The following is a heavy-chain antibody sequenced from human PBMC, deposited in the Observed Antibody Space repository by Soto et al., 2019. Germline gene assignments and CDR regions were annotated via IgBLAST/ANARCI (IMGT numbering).Heavy chain of an antibody. CDR2: IYYSGST. J-gene: IGHJ5*02. CDR3: ARDSTRGWFDP. CDR1: GGSISSYY. Sequence: AETLSLTCTVSGGSISSYYWSWIRQPPGKGLEWIGYIYYSGSTNYNPSLKSRVTISVDTSKNQFSLKLSSVTAADTAVYYCARDSTRGWFDPWGQGTLVTVSS. V-gene: IGHV4-59*01.